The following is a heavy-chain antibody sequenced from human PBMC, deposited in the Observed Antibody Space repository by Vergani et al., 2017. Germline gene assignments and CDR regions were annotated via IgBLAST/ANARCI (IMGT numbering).Heavy chain of an antibody. CDR1: GYSFTSYW. Sequence: EVPLVPSGAAVKTPGESLRISCKGSGYSFTSYWISWVRQLPGKGLEWMGRIDPSDSYTNYSPSFQGHVTISADKSISTAYLQWSSLKASDTAMYYCARQVAVAGQWWGPYYYYGMDVWGQGTTVTVSS. CDR2: IDPSDSYT. D-gene: IGHD6-19*01. CDR3: ARQVAVAGQWWGPYYYYGMDV. V-gene: IGHV5-10-1*01. J-gene: IGHJ6*02.